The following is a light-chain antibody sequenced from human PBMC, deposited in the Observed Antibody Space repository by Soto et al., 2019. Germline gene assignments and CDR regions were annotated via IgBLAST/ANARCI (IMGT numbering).Light chain of an antibody. J-gene: IGLJ1*01. V-gene: IGLV2-14*01. CDR1: SSDVGGYDY. Sequence: QSVRSQPASVSWSPGHSITIACTGTSSDVGGYDYVSWYQLHPGKAPKLMVFEVSNRPSGVSYRFSGSKSGNTASLTISGLQAEEEADYFCSSYSISNDYLFGTGTKVTVL. CDR2: EVS. CDR3: SSYSISNDYL.